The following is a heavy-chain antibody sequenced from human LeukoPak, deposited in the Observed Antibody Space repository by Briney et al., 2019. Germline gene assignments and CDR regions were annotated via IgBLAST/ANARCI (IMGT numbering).Heavy chain of an antibody. CDR1: GGPISSYY. CDR2: IYYSGST. D-gene: IGHD3-22*01. CDR3: ARAQTYYYDSSGYYAWFDP. Sequence: SETLSPTCTVSGGPISSYYWSWIRQPPGKGLEWIGYIYYSGSTKYNPSLKSRVTISVDTSKNQFSLKLSSVTAADTAVYYCARAQTYYYDSSGYYAWFDPWGQGTLVTVSS. V-gene: IGHV4-59*01. J-gene: IGHJ5*02.